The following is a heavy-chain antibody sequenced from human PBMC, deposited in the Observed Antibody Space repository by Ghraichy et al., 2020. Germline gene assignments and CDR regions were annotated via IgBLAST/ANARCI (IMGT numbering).Heavy chain of an antibody. CDR1: GGSISSSSYY. CDR2: IYYSGST. CDR3: ARWRYSSSPGFDP. J-gene: IGHJ5*02. D-gene: IGHD6-13*01. V-gene: IGHV4-39*01. Sequence: SETLSLTCTVSGGSISSSSYYWGWIRQPPGKGLEWIGSIYYSGSTYYNPSLKSRVTISVDTSKNQFSLKLSSVTAADTAVYYCARWRYSSSPGFDPWGQGTLVTVSS.